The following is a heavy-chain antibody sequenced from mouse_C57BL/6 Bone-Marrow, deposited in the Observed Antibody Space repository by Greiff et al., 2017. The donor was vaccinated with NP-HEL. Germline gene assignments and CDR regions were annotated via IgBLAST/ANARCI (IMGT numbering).Heavy chain of an antibody. CDR3: AKSHYYGSSPWFAY. V-gene: IGHV2-5*01. D-gene: IGHD1-1*01. CDR1: GFSLTSYG. J-gene: IGHJ3*01. CDR2: IWRGGST. Sequence: VKLQESGPGLVQPSQSLSITCTVSGFSLTSYGVHWVRQSPGKGLEWLGVIWRGGSTDYNAAFMSRLSITKDNSKSQVFFKMNSLQADDTAIYYCAKSHYYGSSPWFAYWGQGTLVTVSA.